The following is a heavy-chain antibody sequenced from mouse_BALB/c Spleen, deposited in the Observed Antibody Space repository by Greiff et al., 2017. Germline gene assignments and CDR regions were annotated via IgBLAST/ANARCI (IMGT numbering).Heavy chain of an antibody. CDR1: GFTFSSYG. J-gene: IGHJ4*01. CDR2: INSNGGSS. Sequence: EVKVVESGGGLVQPGGSLKLSCAASGFTFSSYGMSWVRQTPDKRLELVATINSNGGSSYYPDSVKGRFTISRDNAKNTLYLQMSSLKSEDTAMYYCASTYYNYAMDYWGQGTSVTVSS. D-gene: IGHD2-12*01. V-gene: IGHV5-6-3*01. CDR3: ASTYYNYAMDY.